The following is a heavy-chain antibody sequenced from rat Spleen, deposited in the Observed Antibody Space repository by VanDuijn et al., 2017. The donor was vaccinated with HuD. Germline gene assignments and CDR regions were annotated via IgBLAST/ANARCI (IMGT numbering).Heavy chain of an antibody. CDR2: ISYDGSST. CDR3: ARQGFNYGGYPKDYFDY. CDR1: GFTFNNYW. J-gene: IGHJ3*01. D-gene: IGHD1-11*01. Sequence: EVQLVESGGGQVQPGRSLKLSCVASGFTFNNYWMTWIRQAPGKGLEWVATISYDGSSTYYRDSVKGRFTISRDNAKSTLYLQMDSLRSEDTATYYCARQGFNYGGYPKDYFDYWGRGTLVTVSS. V-gene: IGHV5-29*01.